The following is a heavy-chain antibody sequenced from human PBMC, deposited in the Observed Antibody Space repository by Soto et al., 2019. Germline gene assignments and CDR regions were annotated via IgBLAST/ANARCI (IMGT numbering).Heavy chain of an antibody. CDR1: GFTFSSYG. J-gene: IGHJ4*02. CDR3: AKSPPLAAAEYYFDY. CDR2: ISYDGSNK. V-gene: IGHV3-30*18. D-gene: IGHD6-13*01. Sequence: GSLRLSCAASGFTFSSYGMHWVRQAPGKGLEWVAVISYDGSNKYYADSVKGRFTISRDNSKNTLYLQMNSLRAEDTAVYYCAKSPPLAAAEYYFDYWGQGTLVTVSS.